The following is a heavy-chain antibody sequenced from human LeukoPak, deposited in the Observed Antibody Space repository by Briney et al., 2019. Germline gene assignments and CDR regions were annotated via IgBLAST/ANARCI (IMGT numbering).Heavy chain of an antibody. Sequence: GRSLRLSCAASGFTFSSYWMHWVRQAPGKGLVWVSRINSDGSSPSYADSEKGRFTISRDNAKNTLYLQMNSLRAEDTAVYYCARDREVRGVIGWFDPWGQGTLVAVSS. CDR1: GFTFSSYW. CDR3: ARDREVRGVIGWFDP. J-gene: IGHJ5*02. V-gene: IGHV3-74*01. D-gene: IGHD3-10*01. CDR2: INSDGSSP.